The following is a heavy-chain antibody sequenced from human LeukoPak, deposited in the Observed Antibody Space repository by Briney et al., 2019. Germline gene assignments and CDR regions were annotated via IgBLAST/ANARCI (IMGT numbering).Heavy chain of an antibody. CDR3: TRGGHDYGGSFDT. D-gene: IGHD4-23*01. V-gene: IGHV4-61*02. J-gene: IGHJ5*02. Sequence: SQTLSLTCAISGSSIASGSYHWDWLRQPAGPRPEYIGRIAAGGRTNYNSVLKSRLTISIDTSKNLVPLRHSPVTAAHPAGYFCTRGGHDYGGSFDTWGQGILVTVSS. CDR1: GSSIASGSYH. CDR2: IAAGGRT.